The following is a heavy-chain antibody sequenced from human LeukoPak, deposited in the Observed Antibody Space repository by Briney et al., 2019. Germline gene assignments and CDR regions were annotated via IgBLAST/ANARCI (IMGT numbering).Heavy chain of an antibody. CDR3: ASSSLGYCSGGSCYYNWFDP. V-gene: IGHV1-69*13. J-gene: IGHJ5*02. CDR1: GGTFSSYA. D-gene: IGHD2-15*01. CDR2: IIPIFGTA. Sequence: SVKVSCKASGGTFSSYAISWVRQAPGQGLEWMGGIIPIFGTANYAQKFQGRVTITADESTSTAYMELSSLRSEDTAVYYCASSSLGYCSGGSCYYNWFDPWGQGTLVTVSS.